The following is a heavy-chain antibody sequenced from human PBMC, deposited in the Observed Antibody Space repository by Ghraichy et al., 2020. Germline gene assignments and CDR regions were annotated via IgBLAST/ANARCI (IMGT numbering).Heavy chain of an antibody. CDR3: ARSETRNYFYYYGMDV. J-gene: IGHJ6*02. CDR1: GFSFSSAG. Sequence: GESLNISCAASGFSFSSAGMHWVRQAPGKGLEWVAVISYDGSNKYYADSVKGRFTISRDNSKNTLNLQMNSLRAEDTAVYYCARSETRNYFYYYGMDVWGQGTTVTVSS. CDR2: ISYDGSNK. V-gene: IGHV3-30*03.